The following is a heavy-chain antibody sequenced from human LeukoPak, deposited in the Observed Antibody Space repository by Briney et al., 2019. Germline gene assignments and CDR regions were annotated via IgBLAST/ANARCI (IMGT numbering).Heavy chain of an antibody. CDR1: GYTLTELS. CDR3: ATAADYDILTGYYNGLDY. J-gene: IGHJ4*02. Sequence: ASVKVSCKVSGYTLTELSMHWVRQAPGTGLEWMGGFDPEDGETIYDQKFQGRVTMTEDTSTDTAYLELSSLRSEDTAVYYCATAADYDILTGYYNGLDYWGQGTLVTVSS. D-gene: IGHD3-9*01. CDR2: FDPEDGET. V-gene: IGHV1-24*01.